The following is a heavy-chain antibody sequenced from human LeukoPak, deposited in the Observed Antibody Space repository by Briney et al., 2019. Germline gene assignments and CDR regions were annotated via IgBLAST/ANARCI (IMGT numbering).Heavy chain of an antibody. D-gene: IGHD3-16*01. V-gene: IGHV3-48*04. CDR2: ISSRGSTI. Sequence: GRSLRLSCAASGFTFKNYGMHWVRQAPGKGLEWVSHISSRGSTIYYADSVKGRFTISRDNAKNSLYLQMNSLRAEDTAVYYCARVGWVLRYAFDIWGQGTMVTVSS. CDR3: ARVGWVLRYAFDI. J-gene: IGHJ3*02. CDR1: GFTFKNYG.